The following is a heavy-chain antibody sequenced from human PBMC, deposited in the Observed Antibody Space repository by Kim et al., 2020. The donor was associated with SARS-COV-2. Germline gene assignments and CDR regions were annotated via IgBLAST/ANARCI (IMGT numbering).Heavy chain of an antibody. CDR2: SLK. V-gene: IGHV3-7*01. Sequence: SLKYYVDSVEGRFTVSRDDSENSVYLKMNSLRADDTAVYYCSRGARTPGYWGQGTLVTVSS. J-gene: IGHJ4*02. CDR3: SRGARTPGY.